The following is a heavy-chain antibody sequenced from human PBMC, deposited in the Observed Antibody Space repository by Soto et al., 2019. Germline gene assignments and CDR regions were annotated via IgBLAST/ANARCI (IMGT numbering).Heavy chain of an antibody. V-gene: IGHV1-8*01. CDR1: GYTFTSYD. CDR3: ARTFRILRFLDWSYYMDV. D-gene: IGHD3-3*01. CDR2: MNPNSGNT. Sequence: QVQLVQSGAEVKKPGASVKVSCKASGYTFTSYDINWVRQATGQGLEWMGWMNPNSGNTGYAQKFQGRVTMTRNTSISTAYMELSSLRSEDTAVYYCARTFRILRFLDWSYYMDVWGKGTTVSVSS. J-gene: IGHJ6*03.